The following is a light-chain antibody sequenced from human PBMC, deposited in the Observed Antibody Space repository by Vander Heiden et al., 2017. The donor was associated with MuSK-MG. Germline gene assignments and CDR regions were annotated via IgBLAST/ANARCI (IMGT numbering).Light chain of an antibody. V-gene: IGKV1-8*01. J-gene: IGKJ5*01. CDR3: QQYYSYPRIT. Sequence: AIRMTQSPSSFSASTGDRVTITCRASQGISSYLAWYQQKPGKAPKLLIYAASTLQSGVPSRFSDSGSGTDFTLTISCLQSEDFATYYCQQYYSYPRITFGPGTRLEIK. CDR1: QGISSY. CDR2: AAS.